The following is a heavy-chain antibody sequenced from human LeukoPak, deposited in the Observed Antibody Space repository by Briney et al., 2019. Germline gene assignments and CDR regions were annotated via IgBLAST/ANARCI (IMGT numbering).Heavy chain of an antibody. V-gene: IGHV3-33*01. CDR2: IWYDGSNK. CDR3: ARWRRYFDL. Sequence: GRSLRLSCAASGFTFSSYGMPWVRQAPGKGLEWVAVIWYDGSNKYYADSVKGRFTISRDNSKNTLYLQMNSLRAEDTAVYYCARWRRYFDLWGRGTLVTVSS. J-gene: IGHJ2*01. CDR1: GFTFSSYG.